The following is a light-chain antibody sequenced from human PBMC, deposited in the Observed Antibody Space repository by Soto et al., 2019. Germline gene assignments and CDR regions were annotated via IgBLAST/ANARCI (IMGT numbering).Light chain of an antibody. CDR2: AAS. J-gene: IGKJ1*01. CDR3: HQYQSWPTST. Sequence: EIVMTQSPATLSVSPGERATLSCRASQSISGHLAWYQQKPGQAPRLLISAASARATGVPARFSAYGSGTEFTLTISSLQSEDSATYYCHQYQSWPTSTFGQGTKVGIK. V-gene: IGKV3-15*01. CDR1: QSISGH.